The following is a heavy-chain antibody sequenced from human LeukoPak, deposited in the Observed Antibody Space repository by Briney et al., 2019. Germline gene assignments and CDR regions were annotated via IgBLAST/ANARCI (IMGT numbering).Heavy chain of an antibody. J-gene: IGHJ4*02. CDR1: GFTFSGSW. V-gene: IGHV3-7*01. CDR3: ARELSWSGRDY. CDR2: INQDGSAK. Sequence: GWSLRLSCASSGFTFSGSWMSWGRKAPGKGLEWVANINQDGSAKNYLDSVRGRFTISIDRGKNSLYLQMNSLRDEDTAVYYCARELSWSGRDYWGQGTLVTVSS. D-gene: IGHD3-3*01.